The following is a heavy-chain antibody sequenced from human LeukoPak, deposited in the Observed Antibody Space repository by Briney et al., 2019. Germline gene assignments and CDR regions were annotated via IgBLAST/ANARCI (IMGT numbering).Heavy chain of an antibody. D-gene: IGHD2-21*02. CDR2: IIPILGIA. CDR3: GIWGGVLAYCGGDCYSGFDY. J-gene: IGHJ4*02. V-gene: IGHV1-69*04. Sequence: SVKVSCKASGGTFSSYAISWVRQAPGQGLEWMGRIIPILGIANYAQKFQGRVTITADKSTSTAYMELSSLRSEDTAVYYCGIWGGVLAYCGGDCYSGFDYWGQGTLVTVSS. CDR1: GGTFSSYA.